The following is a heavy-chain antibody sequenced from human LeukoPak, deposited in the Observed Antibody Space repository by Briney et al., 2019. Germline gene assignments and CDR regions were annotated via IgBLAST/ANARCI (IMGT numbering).Heavy chain of an antibody. Sequence: SVKVSCKASGYTFTGYYMHWVRQAPGQGLEWMGGIIPIFGTANYAQKFQGRVTITADKSTSTAYMELSSLRSEDTAVYYCARNIDPSGSYYDYWGQGTLVTVSS. D-gene: IGHD1-26*01. CDR3: ARNIDPSGSYYDY. CDR1: GYTFTGYY. J-gene: IGHJ4*02. V-gene: IGHV1-69*06. CDR2: IIPIFGTA.